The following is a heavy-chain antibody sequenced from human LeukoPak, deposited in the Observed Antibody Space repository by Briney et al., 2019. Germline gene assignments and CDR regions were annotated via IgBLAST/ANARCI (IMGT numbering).Heavy chain of an antibody. CDR3: ARGPMTIDDY. CDR2: INPSGGGT. CDR1: GYTFTSYY. J-gene: IGHJ4*02. D-gene: IGHD4/OR15-4a*01. Sequence: GASVKVSCKASGYTFTSYYVYWVRQAPGQGLEWMGKINPSGGGTDYAQKFQGRVTMTRDTSTSTVYMELSSLRSEDTAVYYCARGPMTIDDYWGQGTLVTVSS. V-gene: IGHV1-46*01.